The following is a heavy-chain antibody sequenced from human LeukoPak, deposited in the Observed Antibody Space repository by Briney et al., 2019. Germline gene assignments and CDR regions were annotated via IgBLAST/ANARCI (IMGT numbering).Heavy chain of an antibody. CDR1: GFTFSSYE. CDR3: ASSRTTVDAFDI. D-gene: IGHD4-17*01. V-gene: IGHV3-48*03. CDR2: ISSSGSTI. J-gene: IGHJ3*02. Sequence: GGSLRLSCAASGFTFSSYEMNWVRQAPGKGLEWVSYISSSGSTIYYADSVKGRFTISRDNAKNSLYLQMGSLRAEDMAVYYCASSRTTVDAFDIWGQGTMVTVSS.